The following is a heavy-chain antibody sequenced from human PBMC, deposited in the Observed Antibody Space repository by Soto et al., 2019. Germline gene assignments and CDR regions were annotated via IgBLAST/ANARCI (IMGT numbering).Heavy chain of an antibody. CDR2: IWYDGSNK. CDR1: GFTFSSYG. D-gene: IGHD3-16*02. Sequence: QVQLVESGGGVVQPGRSLRLSCAASGFTFSSYGMHWVRQAPGKGLEWVAVIWYDGSNKYYADSVKGRFTISRDNSKNTLYLQMNSLRAEDTAVYYCARDLITFGGVIVRFDYWGQGTLVTVSS. V-gene: IGHV3-33*01. CDR3: ARDLITFGGVIVRFDY. J-gene: IGHJ4*02.